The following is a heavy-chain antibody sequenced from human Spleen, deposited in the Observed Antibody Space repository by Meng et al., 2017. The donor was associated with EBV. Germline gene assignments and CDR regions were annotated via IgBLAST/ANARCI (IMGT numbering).Heavy chain of an antibody. CDR2: VFFGGSN. Sequence: LHLQESRQGLEKPSETLSLPFSVSGSPTSNTNYYWGWIRQPPWKGLEWIVSVFFGGSNYYNPSLTSRVTISLDTSKNQFSLRLTSVTAADTAVYYCAREAVGATFDWFDPWGQGTLVTVSS. CDR1: GSPTSNTNYY. J-gene: IGHJ5*02. V-gene: IGHV4-39*07. D-gene: IGHD1-26*01. CDR3: AREAVGATFDWFDP.